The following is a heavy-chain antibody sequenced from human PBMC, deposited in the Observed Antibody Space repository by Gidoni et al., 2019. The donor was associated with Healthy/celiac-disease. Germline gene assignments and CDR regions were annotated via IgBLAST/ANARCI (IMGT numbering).Heavy chain of an antibody. CDR1: GFTFSSHS. D-gene: IGHD6-13*01. Sequence: EVQLVESGGGLVTPGGSLRLSCAPSGFTFSSHSMNWVRQDPGKGLEWVSAISSSSSYIYYADSVKGRFTISRDNAKNSLYLQMNSLRAEDTAVYYCARGIAALVDYWGQGTLVTVSS. J-gene: IGHJ4*02. CDR3: ARGIAALVDY. V-gene: IGHV3-21*01. CDR2: ISSSSSYI.